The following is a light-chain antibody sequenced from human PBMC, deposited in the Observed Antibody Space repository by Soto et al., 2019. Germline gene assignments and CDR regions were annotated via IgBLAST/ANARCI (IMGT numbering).Light chain of an antibody. CDR3: QQSYNAPRT. CDR2: AAS. V-gene: IGKV1-39*01. J-gene: IGKJ1*01. CDR1: QSISNY. Sequence: DIQMTQSPYSLSASVGDRVTITCRASQSISNYLNWYQQKPGKAPRLLIHAASSLQSGVSSRFSGSGSGTDFTLTISSLQPEDFAIYYCQQSYNAPRTFGPGTSVEI.